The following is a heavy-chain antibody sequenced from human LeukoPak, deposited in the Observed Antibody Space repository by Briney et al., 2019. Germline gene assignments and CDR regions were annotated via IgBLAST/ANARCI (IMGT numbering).Heavy chain of an antibody. D-gene: IGHD6-19*01. CDR1: GGSISSCY. J-gene: IGHJ5*02. CDR2: IYYNGST. Sequence: PSETLSLTCTVSGGSISSCYWSWIRQPPGEGLEWIGYIYYNGSTNYNPSLKSRVTISVDTSKNQFSLKLSSVAAADTAVYYCATSSSGWYRGWFDPWGQGTLVTVSS. V-gene: IGHV4-59*01. CDR3: ATSSSGWYRGWFDP.